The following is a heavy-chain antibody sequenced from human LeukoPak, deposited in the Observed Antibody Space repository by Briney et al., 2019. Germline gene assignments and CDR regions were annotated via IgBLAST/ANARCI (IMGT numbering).Heavy chain of an antibody. CDR3: ARDSFVRGDYYGMDV. J-gene: IGHJ6*02. V-gene: IGHV1-18*01. Sequence: ASVKVSCKASGYTFTSYGISWVRQAPGQGLEWMGWISAYNGNTNYAQKLQGRVTMTTDTSTSTAYMELRSLRSDDTAVYYCARDSFVRGDYYGMDVWGQGTTVTASS. CDR1: GYTFTSYG. D-gene: IGHD3-10*01. CDR2: ISAYNGNT.